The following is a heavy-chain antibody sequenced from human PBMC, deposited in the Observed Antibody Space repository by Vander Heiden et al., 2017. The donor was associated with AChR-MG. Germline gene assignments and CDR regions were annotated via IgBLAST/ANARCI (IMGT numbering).Heavy chain of an antibody. CDR2: TYYRSKWYN. Sequence: QVQLQQSGPGLVKPSQTPSLTCAISGDRVSSNNAAWNWIRQSPSRGLEWLGRTYYRSKWYNDYAVSVKSRITINPDTSKNQFSLQLNSVTPEDTAVYYCARGYSSSWYFLDAFDIWGQGTMVTVSS. D-gene: IGHD6-13*01. J-gene: IGHJ3*02. V-gene: IGHV6-1*01. CDR3: ARGYSSSWYFLDAFDI. CDR1: GDRVSSNNAA.